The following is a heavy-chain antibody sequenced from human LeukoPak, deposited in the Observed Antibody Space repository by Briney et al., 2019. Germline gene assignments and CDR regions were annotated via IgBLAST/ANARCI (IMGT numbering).Heavy chain of an antibody. Sequence: GGSLRLSCSASGFVFSIYTMYWVRQAPGKGPEYVSTISGSGNGGSIYYADSVKGRFTISRDDSKSIVYLQMNGLRSEDTAVYYCVKDFGRVRGTPNSWGQGTLVTVSS. CDR2: ISGSGNGGSI. CDR1: GFVFSIYT. CDR3: VKDFGRVRGTPNS. D-gene: IGHD2/OR15-2a*01. J-gene: IGHJ4*02. V-gene: IGHV3-64D*06.